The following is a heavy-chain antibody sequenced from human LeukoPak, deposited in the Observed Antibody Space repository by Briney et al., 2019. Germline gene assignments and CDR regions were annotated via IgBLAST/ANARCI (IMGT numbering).Heavy chain of an antibody. CDR3: ALGSGRSDFDY. CDR1: GFTFGDYA. Sequence: GGSLRLSCTASGFTFGDYAMSWFRQAPGKGLEWVGFIRSKAYGGTTEYAASVKGRFTISRDDSKSIAYLQMNSLKTKDTAVYYCALGSGRSDFDYWGQGTQVTVSS. D-gene: IGHD3-10*01. CDR2: IRSKAYGGTT. V-gene: IGHV3-49*03. J-gene: IGHJ4*02.